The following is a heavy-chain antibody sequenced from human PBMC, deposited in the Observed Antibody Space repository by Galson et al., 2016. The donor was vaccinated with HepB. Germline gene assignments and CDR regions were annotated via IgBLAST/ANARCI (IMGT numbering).Heavy chain of an antibody. J-gene: IGHJ4*02. D-gene: IGHD5-24*01. Sequence: SLRLSCAASGFTFSTYWMSWVRQAPGKGLEWVANIKPDGSEKYYVDSVKGRFTISRDTAKSSLYLQMNSQRAEDTAVYYCARRQMYTMSAFDYWGQGTLVTVSS. CDR2: IKPDGSEK. CDR3: ARRQMYTMSAFDY. V-gene: IGHV3-7*01. CDR1: GFTFSTYW.